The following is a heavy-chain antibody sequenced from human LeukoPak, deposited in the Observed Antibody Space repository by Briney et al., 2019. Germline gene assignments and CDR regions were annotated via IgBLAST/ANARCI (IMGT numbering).Heavy chain of an antibody. J-gene: IGHJ6*03. V-gene: IGHV3-15*01. CDR3: TTATLSSWSYYYMDV. Sequence: GGSLRLSCAASGFTFSNAWMSWVRQAPGKGLEWVGRIKSKTDGGTTDYAAPVKGRFTISRDDSKNTLYLQMNSLKTEDTAVYYCTTATLSSWSYYYMDVWGKGTTVTVSS. D-gene: IGHD6-13*01. CDR2: IKSKTDGGTT. CDR1: GFTFSNAW.